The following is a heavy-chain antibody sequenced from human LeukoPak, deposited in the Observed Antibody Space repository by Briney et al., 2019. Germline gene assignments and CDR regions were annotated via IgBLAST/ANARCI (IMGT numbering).Heavy chain of an antibody. D-gene: IGHD3-10*01. V-gene: IGHV1-18*01. CDR2: ISAYNGNT. J-gene: IGHJ4*02. CDR1: GYTFTSYG. CDR3: MVRGVNYYFDY. Sequence: ASVKVSCKASGYTFTSYGISWVRQAPGQGLEWMGRISAYNGNTNYAQKLQGRVTMTTDTSTSTAYMELRSLRSDDTAVYYCMVRGVNYYFDYWGQGTLVTVSS.